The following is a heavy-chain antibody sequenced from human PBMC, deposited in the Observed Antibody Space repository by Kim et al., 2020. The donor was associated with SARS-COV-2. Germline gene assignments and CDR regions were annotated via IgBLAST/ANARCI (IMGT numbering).Heavy chain of an antibody. J-gene: IGHJ3*02. CDR1: GFTFSSYS. V-gene: IGHV3-48*02. CDR3: ARCSGGSCYWGDAFDS. CDR2: ISSSSSTI. Sequence: GGSLRLSCAASGFTFSSYSMNWVRQAPGKGLEWVSYISSSSSTIYYADSVKGRFTISRDNAKNSLYLQMNSLGDEDTAVYYCARCSGGSCYWGDAFDSWGQGTMVTVYS. D-gene: IGHD2-15*01.